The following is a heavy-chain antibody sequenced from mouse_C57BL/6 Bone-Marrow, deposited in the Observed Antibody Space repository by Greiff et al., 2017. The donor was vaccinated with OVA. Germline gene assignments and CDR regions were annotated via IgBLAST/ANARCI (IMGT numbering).Heavy chain of an antibody. CDR1: GYTFTSYT. CDR2: INPSSGYT. CDR3: ASGISRGY. J-gene: IGHJ2*01. V-gene: IGHV1-4*01. Sequence: VKLMESGAELARPGASVKMSCKASGYTFTSYTMHWVKQRPGQGLEWIGYINPSSGYTKYNQKFKDKATLTADKSSSTAYMQLSSLTSEDSAVYYCASGISRGYWGQGTTLTVSS.